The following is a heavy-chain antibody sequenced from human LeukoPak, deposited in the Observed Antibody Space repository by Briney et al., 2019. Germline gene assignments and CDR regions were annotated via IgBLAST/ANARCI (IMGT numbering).Heavy chain of an antibody. J-gene: IGHJ3*01. D-gene: IGHD3-22*01. Sequence: LETLSLTCTVSGGSLSGHYWSWIRQPPGKRLEWIGYVSYTGRTKYNPSLQSRVTISIDTSKSQFPLKLTSVTSADTAVYSCARLLDNDISGDPDAFDVWGQGTTVIVSS. CDR3: ARLLDNDISGDPDAFDV. CDR1: GGSLSGHY. V-gene: IGHV4-59*11. CDR2: VSYTGRT.